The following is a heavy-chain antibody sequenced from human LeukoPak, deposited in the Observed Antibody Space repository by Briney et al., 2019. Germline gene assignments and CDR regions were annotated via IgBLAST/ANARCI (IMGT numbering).Heavy chain of an antibody. Sequence: PGGSLRLSCTASGFTFGDYAMSWFRQAPGKGLEWVGFIRSKAKGGTTEYAASVKGRFTISRDDSRSIAYLQMNSLKTEDTAVYYRAHDTSGYAYYFDYWGQGTLVTVSS. CDR2: IRSKAKGGTT. V-gene: IGHV3-49*03. CDR3: AHDTSGYAYYFDY. D-gene: IGHD3-22*01. J-gene: IGHJ4*02. CDR1: GFTFGDYA.